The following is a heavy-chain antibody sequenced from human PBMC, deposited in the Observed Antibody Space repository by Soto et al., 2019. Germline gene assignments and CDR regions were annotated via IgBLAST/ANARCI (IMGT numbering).Heavy chain of an antibody. J-gene: IGHJ4*02. D-gene: IGHD1-7*01. CDR1: GFTFSSYG. CDR2: ISYDGSNK. CDR3: ANTEHQAYNWNYGDFDY. Sequence: GGSLRLSCAASGFTFSSYGMHWVRQAPGKGLEWVAVISYDGSNKYYADSVKGRFTISRDNSKNTLYLQMNSLRAEDTAVYYCANTEHQAYNWNYGDFDYWGQGTLVTVSS. V-gene: IGHV3-30*18.